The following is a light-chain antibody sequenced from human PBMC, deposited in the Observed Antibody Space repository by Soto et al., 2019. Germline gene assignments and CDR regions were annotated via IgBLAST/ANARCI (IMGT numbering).Light chain of an antibody. CDR1: QSVSGW. J-gene: IGKJ1*01. CDR2: AAS. CDR3: QQFNSYPWT. Sequence: DIQMTQSPSTLSASVGDTVTFTCRASQSVSGWLAWYQQKPGEAPKLLIYAASTLQSGVPSRFSGSGSGTDFTLTISSLQPEDFATYYCQQFNSYPWTFGQGTKVDIK. V-gene: IGKV1-5*01.